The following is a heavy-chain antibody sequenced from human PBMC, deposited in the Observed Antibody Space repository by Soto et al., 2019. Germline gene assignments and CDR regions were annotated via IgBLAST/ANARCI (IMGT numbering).Heavy chain of an antibody. V-gene: IGHV4-34*01. CDR3: ARDKITGLFDY. Sequence: SETLSLTCAVYGGSFSGYYWTWIRQPPGTGLEWIGEINHSGSTNYNPSLKSRVTISVDMSKNQFSLKLTSVTAADTAVYYCARDKITGLFDYWGQGTLVTVSS. CDR2: INHSGST. CDR1: GGSFSGYY. J-gene: IGHJ4*02. D-gene: IGHD2-8*02.